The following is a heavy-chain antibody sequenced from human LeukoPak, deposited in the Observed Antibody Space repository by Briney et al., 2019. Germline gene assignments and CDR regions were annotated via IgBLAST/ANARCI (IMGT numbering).Heavy chain of an antibody. J-gene: IGHJ4*02. Sequence: SSETLSLTCTVSGGSIRSSYYYWGWIRQPPGKGLEWIGSIYDSGSTYYNPSLKSRVTISVDTSKNQFSLKLSSVTAADTAVYYCARARYFDWFSQTNWGQGTLVTVSS. CDR2: IYDSGST. CDR3: ARARYFDWFSQTN. CDR1: GGSIRSSYYY. D-gene: IGHD3-9*01. V-gene: IGHV4-39*07.